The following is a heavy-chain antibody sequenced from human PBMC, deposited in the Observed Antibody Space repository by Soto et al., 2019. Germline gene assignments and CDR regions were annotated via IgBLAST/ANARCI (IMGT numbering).Heavy chain of an antibody. Sequence: SETLSLTCTVSGGSISSGGYYWSWIRQHPGKGLEWIGYIYYSGSTYYNPSLKSRVTISVDTSKNQFSLKLSSVTAADTAVYYCARCLSSTKAFDPWGQGTLVTVS. CDR3: ARCLSSTKAFDP. CDR1: GGSISSGGYY. J-gene: IGHJ5*02. D-gene: IGHD5-12*01. V-gene: IGHV4-31*03. CDR2: IYYSGST.